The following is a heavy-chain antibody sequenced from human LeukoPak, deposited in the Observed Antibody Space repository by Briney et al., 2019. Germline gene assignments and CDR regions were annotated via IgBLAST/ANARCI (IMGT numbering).Heavy chain of an antibody. J-gene: IGHJ5*02. D-gene: IGHD6-13*01. CDR1: GGTFSSYA. CDR3: ARNPVSSSWSTRWFDP. Sequence: SVKVSCKASGGTFSSYAISWVRQAPGQGLEWMGGIIPIFGTANYAQKFQGRVTITADESTSTAYMELSSLRSEDTAVYYCARNPVSSSWSTRWFDPWGQGTLVTVSS. V-gene: IGHV1-69*13. CDR2: IIPIFGTA.